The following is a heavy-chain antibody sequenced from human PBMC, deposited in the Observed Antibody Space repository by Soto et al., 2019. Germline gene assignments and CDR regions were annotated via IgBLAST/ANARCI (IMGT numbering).Heavy chain of an antibody. CDR1: GGTFSSYA. CDR2: IIPIFGTA. CDR3: ARDRGVTPYFYFDY. D-gene: IGHD2-21*02. Sequence: QVQLVQSGAEVKKPGSSVKVSCKASGGTFSSYAISWVRQAPGKGLEWMGGIIPIFGTANYAQKFQGRVTITADESTSTAYMELSSLRSEDTAVYYCARDRGVTPYFYFDYWGQGTLLTVSS. V-gene: IGHV1-69*12. J-gene: IGHJ4*02.